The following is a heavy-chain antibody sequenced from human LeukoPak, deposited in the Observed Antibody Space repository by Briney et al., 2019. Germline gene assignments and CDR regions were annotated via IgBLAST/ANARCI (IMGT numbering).Heavy chain of an antibody. J-gene: IGHJ4*02. CDR1: GFTFNSYA. D-gene: IGHD2-2*01. CDR3: ARADCSSSSCYTVSH. CDR2: IDSIGDST. V-gene: IGHV3-64*01. Sequence: PGGSPRLSCAASGFTFNSYAMQWVRQAPGKGLEFVSVIDSIGDSTYTTNSVKGRFSISRDNSKNTVYLQMDSLRAEDMAIYYCARADCSSSSCYTVSHWGQGTLVTVSS.